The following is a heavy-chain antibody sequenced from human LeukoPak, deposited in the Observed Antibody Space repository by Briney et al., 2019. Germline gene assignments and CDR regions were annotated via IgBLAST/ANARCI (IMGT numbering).Heavy chain of an antibody. CDR1: GFTFSSYS. J-gene: IGHJ4*02. V-gene: IGHV3-21*01. Sequence: PGGSLRLSCAASGFTFSSYSMNWVRQAPGKGLEWVSSISSSSSYIYYADSVKGRFTISRDNAKNSLYLQMNSLRAEDTAVYYCARARSQLWCYFDYWGQGTLVSVSS. CDR2: ISSSSSYI. CDR3: ARARSQLWCYFDY. D-gene: IGHD5-18*01.